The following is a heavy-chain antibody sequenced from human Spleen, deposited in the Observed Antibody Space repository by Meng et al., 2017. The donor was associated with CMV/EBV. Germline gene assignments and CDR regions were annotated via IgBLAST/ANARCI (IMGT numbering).Heavy chain of an antibody. Sequence: GESLKISCAASAFTFSHYSMHWVRQAPGKGLEWVAVISYDGSNKDYSDSVKGRFTISRDNSKNTLYLQMNSLRAEDTAVYYCAKDLGGYGHDAFDIWGQGTMVTVS. CDR1: AFTFSHYS. CDR2: ISYDGSNK. J-gene: IGHJ3*02. CDR3: AKDLGGYGHDAFDI. V-gene: IGHV3-30-3*01. D-gene: IGHD5-12*01.